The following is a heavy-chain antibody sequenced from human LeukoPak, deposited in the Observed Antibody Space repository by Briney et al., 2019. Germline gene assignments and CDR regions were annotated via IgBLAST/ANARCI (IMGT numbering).Heavy chain of an antibody. Sequence: GGSLRLSCAASGFTFDDYAMHWVRQAPGKGLEWVSYISSSGSTIYYADSVKGRFTISRDNAKKSLYLQINSLRAEDTAVYYCARAGYYDILTGHTGGDYWGQGTLVTVPS. D-gene: IGHD3-9*01. CDR3: ARAGYYDILTGHTGGDY. CDR2: ISSSGSTI. J-gene: IGHJ4*02. CDR1: GFTFDDYA. V-gene: IGHV3-48*03.